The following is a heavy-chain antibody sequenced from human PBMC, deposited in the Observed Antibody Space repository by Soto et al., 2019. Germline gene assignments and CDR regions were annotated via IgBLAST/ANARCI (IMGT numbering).Heavy chain of an antibody. CDR2: IYYSGIT. V-gene: IGHV4-31*03. Sequence: SETLSLTCTVSGGSISSDGYYWSWIRQHPGKGLEWIGYIYYSGITYYNPSLKSRATISVDTSKNQFSLKLSSVTAADAAVYYCARDTAAIGQFDPWGQGTLVTVSS. CDR1: GGSISSDGYY. D-gene: IGHD5-18*01. CDR3: ARDTAAIGQFDP. J-gene: IGHJ5*02.